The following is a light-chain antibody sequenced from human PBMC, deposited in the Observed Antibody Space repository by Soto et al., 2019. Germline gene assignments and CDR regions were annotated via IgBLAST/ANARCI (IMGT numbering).Light chain of an antibody. CDR2: AAS. CDR3: QQLNSYPSFT. CDR1: QGISSY. V-gene: IGKV1-9*01. J-gene: IGKJ3*01. Sequence: DIQLTQSPSFLSASVGDRVTITCRASQGISSYLAWYQQKPGKAPKLLIYAASTLQSGVPSRFSGSGSGTEFTLTISSLQPDDFATYYCQQLNSYPSFTFGPGTKVDIK.